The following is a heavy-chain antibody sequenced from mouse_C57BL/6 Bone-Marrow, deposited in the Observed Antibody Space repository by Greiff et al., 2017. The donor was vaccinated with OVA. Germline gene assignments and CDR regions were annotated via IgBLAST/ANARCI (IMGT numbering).Heavy chain of an antibody. Sequence: EVQRVESGGGLVQPGGSLKLSCAASGFTFSDYYMYWVRQTPEKRLEWVAYISNGGGSTYYPDTVKGRFTISRDNAKNTLYLQMSRLKSEDTAMYYCARHGGPDYYDFLYAMDYWGQGTSVTVSS. CDR2: ISNGGGST. D-gene: IGHD2-4*01. V-gene: IGHV5-12*01. J-gene: IGHJ4*01. CDR1: GFTFSDYY. CDR3: ARHGGPDYYDFLYAMDY.